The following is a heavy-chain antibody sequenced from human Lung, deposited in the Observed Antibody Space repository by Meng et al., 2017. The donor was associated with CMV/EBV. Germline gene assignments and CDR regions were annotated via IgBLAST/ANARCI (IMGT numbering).Heavy chain of an antibody. Sequence: QVQLQASGPGLVKPSQTLSLICTVSGGSISSGDYYWSWIRQPPGKGLEWIGYIYYSGSTYYNPSLKSRVTISVDTSKNQFSLKLSSVTAADTAVYYCARALDTAMVTFDYWGQGTLVTVSS. CDR2: IYYSGST. V-gene: IGHV4-30-4*08. CDR1: GGSISSGDYY. CDR3: ARALDTAMVTFDY. J-gene: IGHJ4*02. D-gene: IGHD5-18*01.